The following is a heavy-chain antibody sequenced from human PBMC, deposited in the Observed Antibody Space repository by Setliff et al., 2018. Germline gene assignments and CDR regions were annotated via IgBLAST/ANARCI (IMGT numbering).Heavy chain of an antibody. CDR1: GFTFSTYW. V-gene: IGHV3-7*01. Sequence: GGSLRLSCAASGFTFSTYWMSWVRQAPGKGLEWVANIKQDGSEKYYVDSVKGRFSISKDNARNSLYLQMNSLRAEDTAVYYCARDPHFDSWGQGTLVTVSS. CDR3: ARDPHFDS. J-gene: IGHJ4*02. CDR2: IKQDGSEK.